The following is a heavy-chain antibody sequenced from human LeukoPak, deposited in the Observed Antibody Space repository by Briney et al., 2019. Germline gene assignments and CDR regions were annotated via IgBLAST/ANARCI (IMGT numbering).Heavy chain of an antibody. CDR1: RFTFSSYA. CDR3: AKAPTLLVSPNRAYFDY. D-gene: IGHD2-8*01. J-gene: IGHJ4*02. CDR2: ISGSGGST. Sequence: GGSLRLSCAASRFTFSSYAMSWVRQAPGKGLEWVSVISGSGGSTYYADSVKGRFTISRDNSKNTLYLQMNSLRAEDTAVYYCAKAPTLLVSPNRAYFDYWGQGTLVTVSS. V-gene: IGHV3-23*01.